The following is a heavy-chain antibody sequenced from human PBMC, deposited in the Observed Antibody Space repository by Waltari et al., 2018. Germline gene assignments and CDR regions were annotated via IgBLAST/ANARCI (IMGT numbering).Heavy chain of an antibody. CDR1: GGTFSSYA. D-gene: IGHD3-9*01. J-gene: IGHJ3*02. CDR3: ARDGHYDILTGYAFDI. CDR2: IIPICGTA. V-gene: IGHV1-69*05. Sequence: QVQLVQSGAEVKKPGSSVKVSCKASGGTFSSYAISWVRQAPGQGLEWMGGIIPICGTANYAKKFHGRGTITTYESTSTAYMELSSLRSEDTAVYYWARDGHYDILTGYAFDIWGQGTMVTVSS.